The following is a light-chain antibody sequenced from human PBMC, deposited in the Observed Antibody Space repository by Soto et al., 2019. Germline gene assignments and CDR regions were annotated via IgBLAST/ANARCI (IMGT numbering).Light chain of an antibody. J-gene: IGKJ4*01. CDR1: QSVSSY. CDR3: QQRSNWPST. V-gene: IGKV3-11*01. CDR2: DAS. Sequence: EIVLTQSPATLSLSPGERAALSCRASQSVSSYLAWYQQKPGHAPRLLIYDASKRATGIPARFSGSGSGTDFTLTISSLEPDDFAVYFCQQRSNWPSTFGGGTKVEI.